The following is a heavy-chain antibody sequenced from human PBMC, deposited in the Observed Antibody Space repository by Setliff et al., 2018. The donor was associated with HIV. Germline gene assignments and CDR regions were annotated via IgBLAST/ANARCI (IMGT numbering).Heavy chain of an antibody. D-gene: IGHD3-22*01. CDR2: MHSSTAS. CDR1: GGSISSFY. Sequence: SETLSLTCTVSGGSISSFYWSWIRQPPGRGLEWVGYMHSSTASNYNPSLKSRVTISVDTSKNQFSLNVSSVTAADKAVYYCARHVGYDSSGRLDYWGQGTLVTVSS. J-gene: IGHJ4*02. CDR3: ARHVGYDSSGRLDY. V-gene: IGHV4-59*08.